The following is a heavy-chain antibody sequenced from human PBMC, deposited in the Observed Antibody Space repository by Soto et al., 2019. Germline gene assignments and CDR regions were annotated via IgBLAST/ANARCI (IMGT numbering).Heavy chain of an antibody. CDR1: GFTFSNAW. CDR3: TGKIVATIGYYYYYYYMDV. CDR2: IKSKTDGGTT. V-gene: IGHV3-15*01. D-gene: IGHD5-12*01. Sequence: GGSLRLSCAASGFTFSNAWMSWVRQAPGKGLEWVGRIKSKTDGGTTDYAAPVKGRFTISRDDSKNTLYLQMNSLKTEDTAVYYCTGKIVATIGYYYYYYYMDVWGKGTTVTVS. J-gene: IGHJ6*03.